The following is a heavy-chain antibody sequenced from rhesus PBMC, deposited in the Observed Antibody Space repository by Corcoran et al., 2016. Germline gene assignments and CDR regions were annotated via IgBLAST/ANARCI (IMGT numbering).Heavy chain of an antibody. V-gene: IGHV3-37*01. CDR3: AREDSYSYFDY. CDR1: GFTFSDHY. D-gene: IGHD5-36*02. Sequence: EVQFVESGGGLVQPGGSLRLSCAASGFTFSDHYMDWVRQSPGKGLEWVSSFSGSSSSTSYPASVKGRFTISRDNAKNTLYLQMNSPRAEDTAVYYCAREDSYSYFDYWGQGVLVTVSS. CDR2: FSGSSSST. J-gene: IGHJ4*01.